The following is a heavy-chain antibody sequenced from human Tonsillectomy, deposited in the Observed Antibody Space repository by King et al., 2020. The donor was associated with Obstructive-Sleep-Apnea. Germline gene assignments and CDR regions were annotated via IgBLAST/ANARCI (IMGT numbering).Heavy chain of an antibody. J-gene: IGHJ4*02. V-gene: IGHV4-34*01. CDR3: ARGPVGYDFWSGYYYYFDY. D-gene: IGHD3-3*01. CDR2: INHSGST. Sequence: VQLQQWGAGLLKPSETLSLTCAVYGGSFSGYYWSGIRQPPGKGLEWIGEINHSGSTNYNPSLKSRVTISVDTAKNQFSLKLSSVTAADTAVYYCARGPVGYDFWSGYYYYFDYWGQGTLVTVSS. CDR1: GGSFSGYY.